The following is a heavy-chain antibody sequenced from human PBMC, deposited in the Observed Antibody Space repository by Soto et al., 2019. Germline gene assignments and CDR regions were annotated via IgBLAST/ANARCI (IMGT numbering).Heavy chain of an antibody. CDR1: GFSLSAYG. CDR2: ISFDGSTQ. Sequence: QVQLVESGGGVVQPGRSLRLSCAASGFSLSAYGMHWVHQAPGKGLEWVAVISFDGSTQYYADSVKGRFTISRDISKNTLYLQMNSLRAEDTAVYYCAKECGGDCHDAFDIWGQGTMVTVSS. D-gene: IGHD2-21*02. V-gene: IGHV3-30*18. CDR3: AKECGGDCHDAFDI. J-gene: IGHJ3*02.